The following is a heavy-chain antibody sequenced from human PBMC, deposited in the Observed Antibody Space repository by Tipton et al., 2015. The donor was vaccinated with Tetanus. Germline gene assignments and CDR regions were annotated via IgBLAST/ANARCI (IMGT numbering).Heavy chain of an antibody. Sequence: TLSLTCTVSGGSISSSSYYWGWIRQPPGKGLEWIGSIYYSGSTYYNPSLKSRVTISVDTSKNQFSLKLSSVTAADTAVYYCARRGGYGSGSYYNFDYWGQGTLVTVSS. D-gene: IGHD3-10*01. V-gene: IGHV4-39*01. CDR1: GGSISSSSYY. J-gene: IGHJ4*02. CDR3: ARRGGYGSGSYYNFDY. CDR2: IYYSGST.